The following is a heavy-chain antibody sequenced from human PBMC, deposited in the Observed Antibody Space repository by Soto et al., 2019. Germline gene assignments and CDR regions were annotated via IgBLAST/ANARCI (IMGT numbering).Heavy chain of an antibody. D-gene: IGHD5-12*01. V-gene: IGHV4-34*01. CDR2: INHSGST. CDR1: GGSFSGYY. CDR3: ARRGAVKSGSDYRLAFDI. Sequence: SETLSLTCAVYGGSFSGYYWRWIRQPPGKGLGWIGEINHSGSTNYNPSLKSRVTISVDTAKNQFSLKLSSVTAADTAVYYCARRGAVKSGSDYRLAFDIWGQGTMVTVS. J-gene: IGHJ3*02.